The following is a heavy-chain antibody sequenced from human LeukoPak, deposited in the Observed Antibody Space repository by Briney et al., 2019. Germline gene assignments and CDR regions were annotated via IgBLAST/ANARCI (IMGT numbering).Heavy chain of an antibody. CDR2: ISTYSGNT. D-gene: IGHD2-21*02. CDR1: GYTFTIYA. CDR3: ARGGSRVVTYGNFDY. J-gene: IGHJ4*02. Sequence: ASVNVSRKPSGYTFTIYAISWLRQAPGQGLEWMGWISTYSGNTNYAQKLQGRITMTIETSTSTAYMELRSLRSDDTAVYYCARGGSRVVTYGNFDYWGQGTLVTVSS. V-gene: IGHV1-18*01.